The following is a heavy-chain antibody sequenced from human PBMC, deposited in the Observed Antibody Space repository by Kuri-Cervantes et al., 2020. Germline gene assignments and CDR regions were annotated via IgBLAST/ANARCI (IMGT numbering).Heavy chain of an antibody. Sequence: GESLKISCEASGFTFNNFAMHWVRQAPGKGLEWVSYISSSSSTIYYADSVKGRFTISRDNAKNSLYLQMNSLRAEDTAVYYCAREGSYYYGSGSWGYMDVWGKGTSVTVSS. CDR3: AREGSYYYGSGSWGYMDV. V-gene: IGHV3-48*01. D-gene: IGHD3-10*01. CDR1: GFTFNNFA. J-gene: IGHJ6*03. CDR2: ISSSSSTI.